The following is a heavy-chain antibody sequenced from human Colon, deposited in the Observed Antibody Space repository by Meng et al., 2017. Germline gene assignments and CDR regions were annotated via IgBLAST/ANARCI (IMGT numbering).Heavy chain of an antibody. Sequence: QVQLVKSGAEVKKPGASVKVSCKASGYIFTTYGISWVRQAPGEGLEWMGWISAYNGNTNSAQKFQDRVTMTTDTSTNTAYMELRSLRSDDTAMYYCARDRQWLGSDYWGQGTLVTGSS. D-gene: IGHD6-19*01. CDR1: GYIFTTYG. V-gene: IGHV1-18*01. CDR2: ISAYNGNT. J-gene: IGHJ4*02. CDR3: ARDRQWLGSDY.